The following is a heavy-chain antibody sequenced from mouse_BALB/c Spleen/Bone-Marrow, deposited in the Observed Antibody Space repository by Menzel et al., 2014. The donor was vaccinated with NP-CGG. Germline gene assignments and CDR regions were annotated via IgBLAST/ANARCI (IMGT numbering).Heavy chain of an antibody. Sequence: EVMLVESGGGLVQPGDSLRLSCATSGFTFTDYYMSWVRQPPGKALEWLGFIRNKANGYTTEYSASVKGRFTISRDNSQSILYLQMNTLRAEDSATYYCATGWFAYWGQGTLVTVSA. J-gene: IGHJ3*01. CDR3: ATGWFAY. V-gene: IGHV7-3*02. CDR2: IRNKANGYTT. CDR1: GFTFTDYY.